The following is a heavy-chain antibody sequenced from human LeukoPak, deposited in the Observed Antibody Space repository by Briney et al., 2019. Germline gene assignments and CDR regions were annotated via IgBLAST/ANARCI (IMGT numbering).Heavy chain of an antibody. V-gene: IGHV3-9*01. CDR1: GFTFDEYA. CDR3: AREGTHTYYDTLTGYYGGHYYSMDV. CDR2: ISWNRGSI. J-gene: IGHJ6*03. Sequence: GGSLRVSCAGSGFTFDEYAMHGVRQAPGKGREWVAGISWNRGSIAYADSVKGRFTISRDNAKNSLYLQMNSLSTEDTAVYYCAREGTHTYYDTLTGYYGGHYYSMDVWGKGTTVTVSS. D-gene: IGHD3-9*01.